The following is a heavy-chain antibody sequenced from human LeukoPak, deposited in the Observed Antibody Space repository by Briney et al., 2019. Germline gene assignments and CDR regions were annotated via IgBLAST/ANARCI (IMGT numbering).Heavy chain of an antibody. CDR1: GFTFSSYD. CDR2: IGTAGDT. J-gene: IGHJ4*02. D-gene: IGHD6-19*01. CDR3: AKELYSSGCLDY. Sequence: SGGSLRLSCAACGFTFSSYDMHWVRQATGKGLEWVSAIGTAGDTYYPGSVKGQFTISRENAKNSLYLQMNSLRAGDTAVYYCAKELYSSGCLDYWGQGTLVTVSS. V-gene: IGHV3-13*03.